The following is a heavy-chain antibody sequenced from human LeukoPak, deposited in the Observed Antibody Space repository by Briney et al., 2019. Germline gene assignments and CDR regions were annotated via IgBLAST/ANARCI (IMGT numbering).Heavy chain of an antibody. Sequence: ASVKVSCKASGYTFTSYYMHWVRQAPGQVLELMGIINPSGGSTSYAQKFQGRVTMTRDTSTSTVYMELSSLRSEDTAVYYCARDPTGYSSGWYVDYWGQGTLVTVSS. V-gene: IGHV1-46*01. J-gene: IGHJ4*02. CDR3: ARDPTGYSSGWYVDY. CDR1: GYTFTSYY. D-gene: IGHD6-19*01. CDR2: INPSGGST.